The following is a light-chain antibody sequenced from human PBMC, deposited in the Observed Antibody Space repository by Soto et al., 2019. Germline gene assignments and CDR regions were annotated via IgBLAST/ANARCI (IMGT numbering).Light chain of an antibody. CDR2: DNQ. CDR1: SSNVGKNF. Sequence: QAVVTQPPSVSAAPGQKVSISCFGSSSNVGKNFVSWYQHVPGKAPKLLIYDNQKRPSGIPDRFSASKSGTLATLDITGLQTGDEADYYCGTWDSSLTIGVIFGGGTKLTVL. J-gene: IGLJ2*01. CDR3: GTWDSSLTIGVI. V-gene: IGLV1-51*01.